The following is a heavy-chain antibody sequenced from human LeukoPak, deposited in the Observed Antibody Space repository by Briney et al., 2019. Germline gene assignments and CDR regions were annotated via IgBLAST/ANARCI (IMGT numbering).Heavy chain of an antibody. Sequence: SETLSLTCTVSGGSISSGDYYWSWIRQPPGKGLEWIGSIYYSGSTYYNPSLKSRVTISVDTSKNQFSLKLSSVTAADTAVYYCASVGGYDFWSGYYAYYYYYMDVWGKGTTVTVSS. CDR1: GGSISSGDYY. D-gene: IGHD3-3*01. CDR3: ASVGGYDFWSGYYAYYYYYMDV. J-gene: IGHJ6*03. CDR2: IYYSGST. V-gene: IGHV4-39*07.